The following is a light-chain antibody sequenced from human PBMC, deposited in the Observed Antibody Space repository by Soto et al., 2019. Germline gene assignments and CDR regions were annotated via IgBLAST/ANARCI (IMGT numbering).Light chain of an antibody. Sequence: QSALTQPPSVSGSPGQSVAISCTGTSSDVGSNNRVSWYQQPPGSAPKLIIYDVSNRPSGIPHRFSGSKSANTASLTISGLQTEDEADYYCSSYTTSNAHVFGTGTKLTVL. V-gene: IGLV2-18*02. J-gene: IGLJ1*01. CDR3: SSYTTSNAHV. CDR2: DVS. CDR1: SSDVGSNNR.